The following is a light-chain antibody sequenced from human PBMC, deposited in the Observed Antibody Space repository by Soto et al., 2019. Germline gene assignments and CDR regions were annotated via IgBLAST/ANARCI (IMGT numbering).Light chain of an antibody. CDR2: KGT. Sequence: QSALAQPASVSGSPGQSITISCTGTSSDVGAYNSVSWYQQHPHKAPQVIIYKGTQRPSGVSNRFSGSTSGNAASLTISGLQADDEADSFCCSSAPESTYVFGSGTKVTVL. CDR3: CSSAPESTYV. V-gene: IGLV2-23*01. J-gene: IGLJ1*01. CDR1: SSDVGAYNS.